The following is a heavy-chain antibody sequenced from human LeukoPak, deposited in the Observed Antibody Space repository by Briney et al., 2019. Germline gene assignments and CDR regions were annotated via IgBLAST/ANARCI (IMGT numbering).Heavy chain of an antibody. Sequence: PGGSLRLSCAASGFTFSSYGMHWVRQAPGKGLEWVAFIRYDGSNKYYADSVKGRFTISRDNSKNTLYLQMNSLRAEDTTVYYCAKSPAPSAASFDYWGQGTLVTVSS. V-gene: IGHV3-30*02. J-gene: IGHJ4*02. CDR2: IRYDGSNK. D-gene: IGHD2-15*01. CDR3: AKSPAPSAASFDY. CDR1: GFTFSSYG.